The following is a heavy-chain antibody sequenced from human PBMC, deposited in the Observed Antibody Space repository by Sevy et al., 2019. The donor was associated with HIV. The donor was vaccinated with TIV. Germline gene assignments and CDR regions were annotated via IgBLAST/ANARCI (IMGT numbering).Heavy chain of an antibody. CDR2: ISSSSSYI. V-gene: IGHV3-21*01. CDR3: ARDVGVTMVPGVISDYYYGMDV. CDR1: GFTFSSYS. J-gene: IGHJ6*02. Sequence: GGSLRLSCAASGFTFSSYSMNWVRQAPGKGLEWVSSISSSSSYIYYADSVKGRFTISRDKAKNSLYLQMNSLRAEDTAVCYYARDVGVTMVPGVISDYYYGMDVWGQGTTVTVSS. D-gene: IGHD3-10*01.